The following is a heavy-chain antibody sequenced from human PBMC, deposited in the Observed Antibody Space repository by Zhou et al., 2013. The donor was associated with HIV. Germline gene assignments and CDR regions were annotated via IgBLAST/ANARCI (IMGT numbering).Heavy chain of an antibody. V-gene: IGHV1-58*02. CDR2: IVVGSGNT. CDR1: GLTLITSV. Sequence: QMQLVQSGPEVKKPGTSVKVSCKASGLTLITSVMQWVRQARGQRPEWIGWIVVGSGNTNYAQKFQERLRITRDMSTSTVYMELSSLRSEDTAVYYCAARSPGSGSYYYYYYGMDVWGQGTTVTVSS. J-gene: IGHJ6*02. CDR3: AARSPGSGSYYYYYYGMDV. D-gene: IGHD3-10*01.